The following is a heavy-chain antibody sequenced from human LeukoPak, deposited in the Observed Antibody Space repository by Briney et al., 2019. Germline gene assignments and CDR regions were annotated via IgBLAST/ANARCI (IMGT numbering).Heavy chain of an antibody. D-gene: IGHD6-19*01. CDR3: ATSISVAENAFDI. Sequence: GESLRLSCAASGFTFSSYAMDWVRQAPGKGLAWVGSISYDGTNKHYADSVKGRFTTSRDDSKNTLYLQMNSLRTEDTAVYYCATSISVAENAFDIWGQGTMVTVSS. V-gene: IGHV3-30*01. CDR2: ISYDGTNK. J-gene: IGHJ3*02. CDR1: GFTFSSYA.